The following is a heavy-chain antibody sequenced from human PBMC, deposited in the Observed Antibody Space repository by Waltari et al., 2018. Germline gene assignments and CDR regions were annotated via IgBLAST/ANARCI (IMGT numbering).Heavy chain of an antibody. Sequence: QVQLQESGPGLVKPSETLSLTCAVSGYSISRGYYWGWIRQPPGRGLEWIGSIYHSGSTYYNLALKRRVTISVDTSKNQFSLKLSSVTAADTAVYYCARVGRYSSSSFDYWGQGTLVTVSS. J-gene: IGHJ4*02. D-gene: IGHD6-6*01. CDR1: GYSISRGYY. CDR2: IYHSGST. V-gene: IGHV4-38-2*01. CDR3: ARVGRYSSSSFDY.